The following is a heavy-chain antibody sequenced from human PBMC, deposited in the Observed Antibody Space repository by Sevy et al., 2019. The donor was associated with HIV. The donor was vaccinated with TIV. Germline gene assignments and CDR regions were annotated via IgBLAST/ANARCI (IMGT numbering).Heavy chain of an antibody. J-gene: IGHJ3*02. V-gene: IGHV6-1*01. CDR2: TYYRSRWLY. CDR3: AKLVHNWDYGIKSYLHTFDI. Sequence: QSQTLSLTCAISGDSVSSNTAAWNWIRQSPSRGLEWLGRTYYRSRWLYEYAVSVKSRITINADTSKNQFSLHLNTVSPEDTVIYYYAKLVHNWDYGIKSYLHTFDIWGQGTMVTVSS. CDR1: GDSVSSNTAA. D-gene: IGHD4-17*01.